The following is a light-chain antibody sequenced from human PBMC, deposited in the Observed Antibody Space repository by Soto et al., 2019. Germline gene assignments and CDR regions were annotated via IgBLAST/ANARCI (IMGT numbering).Light chain of an antibody. J-gene: IGKJ3*01. Sequence: DIQMTQSPSSLSASVGDRVTITCQASQYISTYLNWYQHKSGKAHKLLIYDTSNLQAGVPSRFSGSGSGTDFTFTISSMQPEYIGTYYCQQYDNLFTFGPGTKVDIK. CDR3: QQYDNLFT. CDR1: QYISTY. CDR2: DTS. V-gene: IGKV1-33*01.